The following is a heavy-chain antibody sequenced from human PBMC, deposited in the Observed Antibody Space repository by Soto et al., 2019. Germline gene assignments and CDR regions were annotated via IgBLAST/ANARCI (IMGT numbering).Heavy chain of an antibody. CDR3: AIFFLMATITVNSY. D-gene: IGHD5-12*01. CDR2: ISYDGSNK. Sequence: PGGSLRLSCAASGFTFSSYAMHWVRQAPGKGLEWVAVISYDGSNKYYADSVKGRFTISRDNSKNTLYLQMNSLRAEDTVVYYCAIFFLMATITVNSYWGQGTLGSVSS. V-gene: IGHV3-30-3*01. J-gene: IGHJ4*02. CDR1: GFTFSSYA.